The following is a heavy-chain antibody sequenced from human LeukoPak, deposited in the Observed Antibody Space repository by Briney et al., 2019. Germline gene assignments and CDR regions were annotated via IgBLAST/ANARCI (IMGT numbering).Heavy chain of an antibody. CDR1: GYTFTSYG. J-gene: IGHJ5*02. D-gene: IGHD3-22*01. Sequence: GASVKVSCKASGYTFTSYGISWVRQAPGQELEWMGWSSGYNGYTHYANNHQGRVTMTTDTSTSTAYMELRSLRSDDTAVYYCARDEARYSSGYYPNWFDPWGQGTLVTVSS. CDR3: ARDEARYSSGYYPNWFDP. CDR2: SSGYNGYT. V-gene: IGHV1-18*01.